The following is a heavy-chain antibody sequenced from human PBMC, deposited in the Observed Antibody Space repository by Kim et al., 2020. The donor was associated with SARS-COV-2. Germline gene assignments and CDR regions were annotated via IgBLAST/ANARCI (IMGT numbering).Heavy chain of an antibody. Sequence: SLKSRVTISVDTSKNKFSLKLSPVTAADTAVYYCARGGGTYYYGSGTFDYWGQGTLVTVSS. V-gene: IGHV4-34*01. D-gene: IGHD3-10*01. J-gene: IGHJ4*02. CDR3: ARGGGTYYYGSGTFDY.